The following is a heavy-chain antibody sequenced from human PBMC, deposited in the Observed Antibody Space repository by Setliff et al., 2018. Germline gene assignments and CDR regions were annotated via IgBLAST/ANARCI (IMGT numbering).Heavy chain of an antibody. J-gene: IGHJ2*01. CDR3: ARTSTGRYFDL. CDR2: IYYSGTT. D-gene: IGHD2-2*01. Sequence: PSETLSLTCAVSDFSVGSVYYWGWIRQPPGRGLEWIANIYYSGTTHYSPPFQSRVTMSVDTSKNQFSLNLSSVTAADTALYYCARTSTGRYFDLWGRGTLVTVSS. CDR1: DFSVGSVYY. V-gene: IGHV4-38-2*01.